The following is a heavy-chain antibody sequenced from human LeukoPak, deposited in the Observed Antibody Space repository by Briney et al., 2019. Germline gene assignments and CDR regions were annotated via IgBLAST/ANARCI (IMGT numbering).Heavy chain of an antibody. CDR1: GFTFSSYA. CDR2: VCGSGGSK. V-gene: IGHV3-23*01. J-gene: IGHJ4*02. Sequence: GGSLRLSCAASGFTFSSYAMSWVRQAPGNGLDWVSAVCGSGGSKKYADSLKGRFTICRDNYKQKLYLQMNSQRAEDTAVYYCAQAEDPASEYYDSRNVGADYWGQGTLVTVSS. CDR3: AQAEDPASEYYDSRNVGADY. D-gene: IGHD3-22*01.